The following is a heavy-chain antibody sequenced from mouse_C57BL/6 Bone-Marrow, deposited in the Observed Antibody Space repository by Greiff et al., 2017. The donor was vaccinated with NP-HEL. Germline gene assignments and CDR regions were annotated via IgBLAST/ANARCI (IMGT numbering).Heavy chain of an antibody. CDR3: ARPYYYGSSLYAMDY. V-gene: IGHV1-81*01. J-gene: IGHJ4*01. Sequence: QVQLQQSGAELARPGASVKLSCKASGYTFTSYGISWVKQRTGQGLEWIGEIYPRSGNTYYNEKFKGKATLTADKSSRTAYMGLRSLTSEDAAVYFCARPYYYGSSLYAMDYWGQGTSVTVSS. CDR2: IYPRSGNT. D-gene: IGHD1-1*01. CDR1: GYTFTSYG.